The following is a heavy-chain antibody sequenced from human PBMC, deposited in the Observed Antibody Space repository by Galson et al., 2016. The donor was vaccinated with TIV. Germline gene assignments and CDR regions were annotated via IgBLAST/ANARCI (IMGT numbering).Heavy chain of an antibody. CDR3: ARGRYCTATVCFRDWFDP. J-gene: IGHJ5*02. D-gene: IGHD2-8*02. Sequence: SLRLSCAASGFTSGFTFGSYSMNWVRQAPGKGLEWISYITSASGTIQYADSVKGRFTISRDNDRNSLFLHMNSLSYDDTAMYFCARGRYCTATVCFRDWFDPWGQGTLVTVSS. V-gene: IGHV3-48*02. CDR1: GFTFGSYS. CDR2: ITSASGTI.